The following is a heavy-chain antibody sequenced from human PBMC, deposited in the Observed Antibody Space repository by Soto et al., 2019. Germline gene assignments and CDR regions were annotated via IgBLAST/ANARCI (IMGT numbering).Heavy chain of an antibody. J-gene: IGHJ6*02. CDR3: AREEVVTANYYYGMDV. CDR2: ISSSSSYI. CDR1: GFTFSSYS. V-gene: IGHV3-21*01. Sequence: SCAASGFTFSSYSMNWVRQAPGKGLEWVSSISSSSSYIYYADSVKGRFTISRDNAKNSLYLQMNSLRAEDTAVYYCAREEVVTANYYYGMDVWGQGTTVP. D-gene: IGHD2-21*02.